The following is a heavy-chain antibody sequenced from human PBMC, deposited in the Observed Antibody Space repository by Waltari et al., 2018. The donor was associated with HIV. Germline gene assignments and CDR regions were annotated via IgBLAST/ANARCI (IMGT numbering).Heavy chain of an antibody. CDR3: AGGGLRRHGEAFDAVDI. Sequence: EVQLVQSGAEVKKPGESLKISCKGSGYSFTSYWIGWVRQMPGKGLEWMGTVNPGESDTSYSPAFQGQVTISSDKSISTAYRQWSSLKASDTAMYDCAGGGLRRHGEAFDAVDIWGQGTMVTVSS. J-gene: IGHJ3*02. CDR1: GYSFTSYW. V-gene: IGHV5-51*01. D-gene: IGHD3-10*01. CDR2: VNPGESDT.